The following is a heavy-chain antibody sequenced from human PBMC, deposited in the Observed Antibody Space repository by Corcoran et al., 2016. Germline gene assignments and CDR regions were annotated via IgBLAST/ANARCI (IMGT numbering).Heavy chain of an antibody. CDR1: GFTFSNAW. Sequence: EVQLVESGGGLVKPGGSLRLSCAASGFTFSNAWMNWVRQAPGKGLEWVGRIKSKTDGGTTDYAAPVKGRFTISRDDSKNTLYLQMNSLKTEDTALYYCTTRVIAVAAYHYWGQGTLVTVSS. D-gene: IGHD6-19*01. J-gene: IGHJ4*02. CDR2: IKSKTDGGTT. CDR3: TTRVIAVAAYHY. V-gene: IGHV3-15*07.